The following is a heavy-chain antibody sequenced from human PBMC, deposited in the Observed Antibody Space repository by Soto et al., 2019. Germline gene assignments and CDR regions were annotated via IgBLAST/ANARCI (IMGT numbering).Heavy chain of an antibody. J-gene: IGHJ6*02. CDR2: ISYDGSNK. CDR1: GLTFSSYA. V-gene: IGHV3-30-3*01. Sequence: GWSLRLSCAAAGLTFSSYAIHWVRQAPGKGLEWVSVISYDGSNKYYADCVKGRFTISSDNSKNTLYLQMNSLRAEDTAVYYCARDKGSIVVVVAAIYGMDVWGQGTTVTGSS. CDR3: ARDKGSIVVVVAAIYGMDV. D-gene: IGHD2-15*01.